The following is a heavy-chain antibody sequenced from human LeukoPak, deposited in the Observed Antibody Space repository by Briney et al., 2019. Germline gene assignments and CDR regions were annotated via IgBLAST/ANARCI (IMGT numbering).Heavy chain of an antibody. Sequence: ASVKVSSKASVYTFTSYDINWVRQSTGQGLEWRGWMNPNSGITGYAQKFHGRVTMTRNTSISTAYMELSSLRSDDTAVYYCARDSPPRRYYDTLTGYNYYYYMDVWGKGTTVTVSS. D-gene: IGHD3-9*01. CDR1: VYTFTSYD. J-gene: IGHJ6*03. CDR3: ARDSPPRRYYDTLTGYNYYYYMDV. CDR2: MNPNSGIT. V-gene: IGHV1-8*01.